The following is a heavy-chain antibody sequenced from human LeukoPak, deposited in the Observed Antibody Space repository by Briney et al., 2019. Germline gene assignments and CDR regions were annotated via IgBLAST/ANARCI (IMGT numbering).Heavy chain of an antibody. V-gene: IGHV1-69*04. CDR1: GYTFTSYA. CDR3: ARDRRWLQSENYYGMDV. Sequence: ASVKVSCKASGYTFTSYAISWVRQAPGQGLEWMGRIIPILGIANYAQKFQGRVTITADKSTSTAYMELSSLRSEDTAVYYCARDRRWLQSENYYGMDVWGQGTTVTVSS. D-gene: IGHD5-24*01. J-gene: IGHJ6*02. CDR2: IIPILGIA.